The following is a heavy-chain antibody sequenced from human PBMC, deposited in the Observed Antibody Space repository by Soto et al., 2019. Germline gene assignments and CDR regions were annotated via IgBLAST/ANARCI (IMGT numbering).Heavy chain of an antibody. V-gene: IGHV4-34*01. J-gene: IGHJ6*02. Sequence: SETLSLTCAVYGGSFSGYYWSWIRQPPGKGLEWIGEINHSGSTNYNPSLKSRVTISVDTSKNQFSLKLSSVTAADTAVYYCARARGKKGYSCYANYRGRYYGMDVWGQGTTVTVSS. CDR2: INHSGST. D-gene: IGHD5-12*01. CDR3: ARARGKKGYSCYANYRGRYYGMDV. CDR1: GGSFSGYY.